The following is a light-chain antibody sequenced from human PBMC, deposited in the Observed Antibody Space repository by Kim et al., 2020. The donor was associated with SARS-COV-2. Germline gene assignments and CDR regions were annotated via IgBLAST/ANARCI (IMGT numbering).Light chain of an antibody. V-gene: IGLV3-1*01. CDR2: QGS. CDR3: QAWDSSTVV. Sequence: VCTGRTASITCSGDNLSDKSACWYQQKAGQSPVLVMYQGSKRTSEITERFSGSNSGNTATLTISGTQAMDEAEYYRQAWDSSTVVFGGGTQLTVL. CDR1: NLSDKS. J-gene: IGLJ2*01.